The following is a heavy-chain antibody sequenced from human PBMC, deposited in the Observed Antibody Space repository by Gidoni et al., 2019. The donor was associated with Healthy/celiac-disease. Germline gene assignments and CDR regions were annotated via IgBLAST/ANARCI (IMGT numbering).Heavy chain of an antibody. J-gene: IGHJ3*02. Sequence: VQLVESGGGVVRSGGSVRLSCAASGFTVDDYGMSLVRQAPGKGLEWVSGIDWNGGSTGYADTVKGRCTISRENAKKSLYLQMNSLRAEDTALYHCARYSGSYPRAAFDIWGQGTMVTVSS. CDR2: IDWNGGST. CDR1: GFTVDDYG. V-gene: IGHV3-20*01. D-gene: IGHD1-26*01. CDR3: ARYSGSYPRAAFDI.